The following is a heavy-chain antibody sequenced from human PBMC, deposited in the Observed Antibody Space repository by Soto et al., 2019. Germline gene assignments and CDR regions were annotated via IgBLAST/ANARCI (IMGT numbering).Heavy chain of an antibody. J-gene: IGHJ6*02. CDR2: ISYGGGNN. CDR1: GFSFRSYA. Sequence: GGSLRLSCAASGFSFRSYAMHWVRQAPGKGLEWMAVISYGGGNNYYAESVKGRFIISRDNSKNTLYLQINSLRAEDTAVYYCASGRDGGWSYYYYYGMDVWGQGTTVTVS. D-gene: IGHD6-19*01. CDR3: ASGRDGGWSYYYYYGMDV. V-gene: IGHV3-30-3*01.